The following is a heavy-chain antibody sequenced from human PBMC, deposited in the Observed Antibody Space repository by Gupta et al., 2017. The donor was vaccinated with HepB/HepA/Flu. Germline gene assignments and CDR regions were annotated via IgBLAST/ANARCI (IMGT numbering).Heavy chain of an antibody. CDR2: ISDNAFNT. CDR1: GFTFTSSA. J-gene: IGHJ3*02. CDR3: TRHVASTFDI. Sequence: EVQLLESGGGLVQSGGSLRLSCAASGFTFTSSAMSWVRQAPGKGLEWVSAISDNAFNTDDADSVKGRFTIARDNSKNTLYLKMKRLRAEDTAVYDGTRHVASTFDIGGQGTMVTVSS. V-gene: IGHV3-23*01.